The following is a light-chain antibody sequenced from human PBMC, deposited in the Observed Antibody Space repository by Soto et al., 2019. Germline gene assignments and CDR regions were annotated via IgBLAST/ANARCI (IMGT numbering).Light chain of an antibody. CDR2: AAS. J-gene: IGKJ2*01. Sequence: AIQMTQSPSSLSASVGDRVTITCRASQGIGNDLGWYQQRPGKAPNLLIYAASSLQSGVPSRFSGSGSGTDFTLTISSLQPEDFATYYCLQHYNFPYTFGQGTKPEIK. CDR1: QGIGND. CDR3: LQHYNFPYT. V-gene: IGKV1-6*01.